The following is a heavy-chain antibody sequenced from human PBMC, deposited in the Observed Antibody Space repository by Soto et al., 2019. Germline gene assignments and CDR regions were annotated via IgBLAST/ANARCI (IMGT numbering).Heavy chain of an antibody. CDR2: ISSSSSYI. V-gene: IGHV3-21*01. CDR1: GFSFSSYS. CDR3: ARDHCSSTSCYSP. J-gene: IGHJ4*02. D-gene: IGHD2-2*01. Sequence: EVQLVESGGGLVKPGGSLRLSCAASGFSFSSYSTNWVRQAPGKGLEWVSSISSSSSYIYYADSVKGRFTISRDNAKNSLYLQMNSLRAEDTAVYYCARDHCSSTSCYSPWGQGTLVTVSS.